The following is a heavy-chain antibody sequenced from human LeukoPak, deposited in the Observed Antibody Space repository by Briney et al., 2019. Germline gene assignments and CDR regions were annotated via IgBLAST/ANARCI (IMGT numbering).Heavy chain of an antibody. Sequence: GGSLRLSCVGSGFRFSDYYMSWIRQAPGKGLEWVSYISNDSVDKYYVDSVRGRFTISTDNAKKSMYLQMSGLRVEDTAVYYCARRDWVSGAVRAFDIWGQGTMVTVSS. CDR3: ARRDWVSGAVRAFDI. D-gene: IGHD3-3*01. CDR1: GFRFSDYY. CDR2: ISNDSVDK. J-gene: IGHJ3*02. V-gene: IGHV3-11*04.